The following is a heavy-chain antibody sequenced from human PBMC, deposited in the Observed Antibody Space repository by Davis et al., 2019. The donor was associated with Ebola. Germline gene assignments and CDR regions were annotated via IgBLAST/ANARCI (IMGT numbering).Heavy chain of an antibody. Sequence: ASVKVSCKVSGYTLTELSMHWVRQAPGQGLEWMGWISAYNGNTNYAQRFQDRVTMTTDTSTNTAYMEVRSLRSDDTAVYYCARDGSVAAIELDYWGQGTLVTVSS. J-gene: IGHJ4*02. D-gene: IGHD2-2*02. V-gene: IGHV1-18*01. CDR1: GYTLTELS. CDR3: ARDGSVAAIELDY. CDR2: ISAYNGNT.